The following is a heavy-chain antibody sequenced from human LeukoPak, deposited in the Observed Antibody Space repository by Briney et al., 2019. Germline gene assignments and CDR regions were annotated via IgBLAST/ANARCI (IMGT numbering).Heavy chain of an antibody. CDR3: AKGMGPYCDGDCSSRIFDF. CDR2: INSDGSST. V-gene: IGHV3-74*01. J-gene: IGHJ4*02. D-gene: IGHD2-21*02. CDR1: GFTFSSYW. Sequence: GGSLRLSCAASGFTFSSYWMHWVRQAPGKGLVWVSRINSDGSSTSYADSVKGRFTISRDNAKNSLYLQMNSLRAEDTAVYYCAKGMGPYCDGDCSSRIFDFWGQGTLVTVSS.